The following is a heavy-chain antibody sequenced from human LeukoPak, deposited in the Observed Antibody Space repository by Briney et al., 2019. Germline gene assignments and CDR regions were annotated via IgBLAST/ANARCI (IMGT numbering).Heavy chain of an antibody. CDR3: ARDGGLPYPYYYYGMDV. Sequence: EASVKVSCKASGYTFTSYAMNWVRQAPGQGLEWMGWINTNTGNPTYAQGFTGRFVFSLDTSVSTAYLQISSLKAEDTAVYYCARDGGLPYPYYYYGMDVWGQGTTVTVSS. CDR2: INTNTGNP. V-gene: IGHV7-4-1*02. J-gene: IGHJ6*02. D-gene: IGHD5-12*01. CDR1: GYTFTSYA.